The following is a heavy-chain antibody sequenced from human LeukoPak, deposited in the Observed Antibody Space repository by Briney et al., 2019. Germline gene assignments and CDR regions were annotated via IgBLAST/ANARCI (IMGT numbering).Heavy chain of an antibody. Sequence: GASVKVSCKASGYTFTGYDIHWVRQAPGPGLEWMGRINPNSGGTNYAQKCHGRVTMTRDTSITTAYMELSRLRSDDTAVYFCERGYSSSLDIGYWGQGTLVTVSS. CDR2: INPNSGGT. D-gene: IGHD6-13*01. V-gene: IGHV1-2*06. CDR3: ERGYSSSLDIGY. J-gene: IGHJ4*02. CDR1: GYTFTGYD.